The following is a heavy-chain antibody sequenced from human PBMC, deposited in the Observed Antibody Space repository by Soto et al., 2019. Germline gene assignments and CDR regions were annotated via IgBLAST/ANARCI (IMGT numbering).Heavy chain of an antibody. CDR1: GGSISSGGYY. V-gene: IGHV4-31*03. CDR3: ARENGSLGSSSQNLIDY. CDR2: IYYSGST. D-gene: IGHD6-13*01. J-gene: IGHJ4*02. Sequence: QVQLQESGPGLVKPSQTLSLTCTVSGGSISSGGYYWSWIRQHPGKGLEWIGYIYYSGSTYYNLSLKSRVTRSVDTSKNQFSLKLSSVTAADTAVYYCARENGSLGSSSQNLIDYWGQGTLVTVSS.